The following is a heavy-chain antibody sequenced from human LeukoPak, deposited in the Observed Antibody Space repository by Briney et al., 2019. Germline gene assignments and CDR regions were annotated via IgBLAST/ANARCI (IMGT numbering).Heavy chain of an antibody. V-gene: IGHV3-9*01. CDR3: AKAVPRHYDFWSGYYDLYYYYGMDV. CDR1: GFTFDDYA. J-gene: IGHJ6*02. Sequence: GGSLRLSCAASGFTFDDYAMHWVRQAPGKGLEWVSGISWNSGSIGYADSVKGRFTISRDNAKNSLYLQMNSLRAEDTALYYCAKAVPRHYDFWSGYYDLYYYYGMDVWGQGTTVTVSS. D-gene: IGHD3-3*01. CDR2: ISWNSGSI.